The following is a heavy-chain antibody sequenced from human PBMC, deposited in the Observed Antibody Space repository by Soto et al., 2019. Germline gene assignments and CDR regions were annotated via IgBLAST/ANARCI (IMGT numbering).Heavy chain of an antibody. Sequence: PGGSLRLSCAASGFTFSSHAMLWVRQAPGKGLEWVAIISFDGSNKYCADSVEGRFTISRDNSKTTLYLQMNSLRTEDTAVYFCAREKAARFLAGGMDVWGQGTSVTVSS. CDR2: ISFDGSNK. CDR3: AREKAARFLAGGMDV. J-gene: IGHJ6*02. V-gene: IGHV3-30*01. CDR1: GFTFSSHA. D-gene: IGHD6-6*01.